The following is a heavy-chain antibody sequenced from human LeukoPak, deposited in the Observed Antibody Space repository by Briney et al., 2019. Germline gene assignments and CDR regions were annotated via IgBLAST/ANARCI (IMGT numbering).Heavy chain of an antibody. CDR2: IIPIFGTA. CDR1: GGTFSSYA. J-gene: IGHJ4*02. V-gene: IGHV1-69*13. Sequence: GASVKVSCKASGGTFSSYAVSWVRQAPGQGLEWMGGIIPIFGTANYAQKFQGRVTITADESTNTAHMELSSLRSEDTAVYYCARGAPSVAAPGSFDYWGQGTLVTVSS. D-gene: IGHD6-6*01. CDR3: ARGAPSVAAPGSFDY.